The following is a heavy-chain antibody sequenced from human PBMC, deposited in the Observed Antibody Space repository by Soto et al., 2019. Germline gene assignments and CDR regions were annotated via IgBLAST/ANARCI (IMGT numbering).Heavy chain of an antibody. CDR3: AKDLVGYYDSSGSGYGMDV. J-gene: IGHJ6*02. V-gene: IGHV3-23*01. D-gene: IGHD3-22*01. CDR2: ISGSGGST. CDR1: GFTFSSHV. Sequence: GGSLSLSCAASGFTFSSHVMSWVRQAPGRWGEGAALISGSGGSTYYAESVKGRFTISRDNSKNTLYLQMNSLRAEDTAIYYCAKDLVGYYDSSGSGYGMDVWGQGTTVTVSS.